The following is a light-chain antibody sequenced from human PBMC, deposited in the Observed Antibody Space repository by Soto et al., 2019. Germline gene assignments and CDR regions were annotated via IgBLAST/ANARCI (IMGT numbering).Light chain of an antibody. CDR3: QQYGDSPPST. Sequence: EIVLTQSPGTLSLSPGERATLSCRASQSVSSSYLAWYQHKRGQAPRLLIYGASSRANDIPDRFSGSGSGTDFTLTISRLEPEDFAAYYCQQYGDSPPSTFGQGTKVDIK. CDR2: GAS. CDR1: QSVSSSY. J-gene: IGKJ1*01. V-gene: IGKV3-20*01.